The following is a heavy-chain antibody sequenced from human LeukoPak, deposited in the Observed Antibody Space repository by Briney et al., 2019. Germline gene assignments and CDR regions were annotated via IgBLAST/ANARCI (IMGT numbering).Heavy chain of an antibody. D-gene: IGHD3-22*01. J-gene: IGHJ4*02. CDR3: TSRGWIVGLFDY. CDR1: GGSISSSSYY. Sequence: SETLSLTCTVSGGSISSSSYYWGWIRQPPGKGLEWIASIYYSGTTYYNPSLKSRVSISADTSKNQFSLKVSSVTAADTAVYYCTSRGWIVGLFDYWGQGTLVTVSS. CDR2: IYYSGTT. V-gene: IGHV4-39*01.